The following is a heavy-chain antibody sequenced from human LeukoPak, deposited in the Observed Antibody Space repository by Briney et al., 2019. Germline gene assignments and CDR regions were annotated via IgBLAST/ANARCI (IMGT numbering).Heavy chain of an antibody. Sequence: SETLSLTCTVSGGSISSSSYYWGWIRQPAGKGLEWIGRIYTSGSTNYNPSLKSRVTMSVDTSKNQFSLKLSSVTAADTAVYYCARENMVRGGAADYWGQGTLVTVSS. D-gene: IGHD3-10*01. CDR1: GGSISSSSYY. CDR3: ARENMVRGGAADY. J-gene: IGHJ4*02. V-gene: IGHV4-61*02. CDR2: IYTSGST.